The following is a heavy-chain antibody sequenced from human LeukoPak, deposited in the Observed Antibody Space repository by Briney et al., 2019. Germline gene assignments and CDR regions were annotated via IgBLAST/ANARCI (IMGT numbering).Heavy chain of an antibody. D-gene: IGHD6-6*01. CDR3: ARVIGGIAARPFDP. Sequence: SDTLSLTRTVSGYSISSGYYWGWIRQPPGKGLDWIGSIYHSGSTYYNPSLKSRVTISVDTSKNQFSLKLSSVTAADTAVYYCARVIGGIAARPFDPWGQGTLVTVSS. J-gene: IGHJ5*02. CDR2: IYHSGST. CDR1: GYSISSGYY. V-gene: IGHV4-38-2*02.